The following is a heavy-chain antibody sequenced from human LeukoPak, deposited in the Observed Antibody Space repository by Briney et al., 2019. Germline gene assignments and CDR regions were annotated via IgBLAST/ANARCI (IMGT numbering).Heavy chain of an antibody. D-gene: IGHD3-22*01. V-gene: IGHV4-59*01. Sequence: PSETLSLTCTVSGXXXXXXXXXXXXXXXXXXXXXXXXXYYSGSTNYNPSLKSRVTISVDTSKNQFSLKLGSVTAADTAVYYCARENYYDSSGYPNWFDPWGQGTLVTVSS. CDR3: ARENYYDSSGYPNWFDP. J-gene: IGHJ5*02. CDR1: GXXXXXXX. CDR2: XYYSGST.